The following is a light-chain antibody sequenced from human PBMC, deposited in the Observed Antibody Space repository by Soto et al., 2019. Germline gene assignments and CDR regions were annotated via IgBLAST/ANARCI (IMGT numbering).Light chain of an antibody. V-gene: IGKV3-15*01. CDR1: QSVSSN. Sequence: EIVMTQSPATLSVSPGERDTLSCRASQSVSSNLAWYQQKPGQAPRLLIYGASTRATGIPARFSGSGSGTEFTLTISSLQSEDFAVYYCQQYNNWPPWTFGQGTKVDNK. J-gene: IGKJ1*01. CDR3: QQYNNWPPWT. CDR2: GAS.